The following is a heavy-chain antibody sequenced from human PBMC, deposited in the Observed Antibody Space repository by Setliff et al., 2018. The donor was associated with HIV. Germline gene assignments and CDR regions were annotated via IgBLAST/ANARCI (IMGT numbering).Heavy chain of an antibody. D-gene: IGHD2-2*01. CDR2: IDPNGGAT. V-gene: IGHV1-46*01. CDR3: ARAGGGATDQAFDI. CDR1: GYTFTSYF. Sequence: ASVKVSCKAFGYTFTSYFLHWVRQAPGQGLEWLGIIDPNGGATNNAQKLQGRLTVTTDKSTRTLYMALSNLRSYDWDVYYCARAGGGATDQAFDIWCQGTMVTVSS. J-gene: IGHJ3*02.